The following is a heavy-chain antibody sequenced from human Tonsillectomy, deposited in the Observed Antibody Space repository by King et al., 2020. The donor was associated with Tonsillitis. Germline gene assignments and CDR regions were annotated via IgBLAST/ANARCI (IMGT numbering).Heavy chain of an antibody. J-gene: IGHJ6*02. Sequence: VQLVESGGGLVQPGGSLRLSCAASGFTFSSYWMSWVRQAPGKGLEWVANIKQDGNEKYYVDSVKGRFTISRDNAKNSLYLQMNSLRAEDTAMYYCAIHPGSGDIAMGHYYYYGMDAWGQGTTVTVSS. V-gene: IGHV3-7*01. CDR2: IKQDGNEK. D-gene: IGHD5-18*01. CDR1: GFTFSSYW. CDR3: AIHPGSGDIAMGHYYYYGMDA.